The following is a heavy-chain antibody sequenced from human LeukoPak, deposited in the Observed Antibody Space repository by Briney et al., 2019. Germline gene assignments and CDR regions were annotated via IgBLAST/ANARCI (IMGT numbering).Heavy chain of an antibody. CDR1: GDSISNSY. CDR2: MYFIGIT. J-gene: IGHJ6*02. CDR3: ARLKRPPYSGMDV. V-gene: IGHV4-59*08. Sequence: SETLSLTCTVSGDSISNSYWHWIRQPPGKGPELIGDMYFIGITNYNPALQSRVTISMDASQNQFSLKLTSVTAADTAVYYCARLKRPPYSGMDVWGQGTTVTVSS.